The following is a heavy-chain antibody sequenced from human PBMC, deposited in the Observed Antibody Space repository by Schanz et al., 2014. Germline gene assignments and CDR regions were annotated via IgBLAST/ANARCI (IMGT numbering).Heavy chain of an antibody. CDR2: I. V-gene: IGHV3-21*02. CDR1: GFTLRRYS. D-gene: IGHD3-10*01. J-gene: IGHJ3*01. Sequence: EVQLVESGGGLIQPGGSLRLSCATSGFTLRRYSMNWVRQAPGGGLEWVSSIEGRFTVSRDNANNVMYLQMNSLRVGDTAMYYCARDTLWFGDINDAFDVWGHGTMVTVS. CDR3: ARDTLWFGDINDAFDV.